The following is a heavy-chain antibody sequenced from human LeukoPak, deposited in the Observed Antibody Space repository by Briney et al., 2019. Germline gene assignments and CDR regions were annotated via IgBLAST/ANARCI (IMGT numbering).Heavy chain of an antibody. CDR2: IYYSGST. Sequence: PSETLSLTCTVSGGSISSSSYYWGWIRQPPGKGLEWIGSIYYSGSTYYNPSLKSRVTISVDTSKNQFSLKLSSVTAADTAVYYCAIAHTGGGVAFDIWGQGTMVTVSS. CDR1: GGSISSSSYY. CDR3: AIAHTGGGVAFDI. J-gene: IGHJ3*02. D-gene: IGHD1-14*01. V-gene: IGHV4-39*07.